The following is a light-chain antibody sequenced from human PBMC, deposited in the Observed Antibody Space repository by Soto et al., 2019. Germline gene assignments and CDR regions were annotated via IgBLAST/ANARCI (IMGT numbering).Light chain of an antibody. V-gene: IGKV1-5*03. CDR1: QTISSW. CDR3: QHYNSYSEA. Sequence: DVQMPQTPSTLSGSVGDRVTITCRASQTISSWLAWYQQKPGKAPKLPIYKASTLKSGVPSRFSGSGSGTEFTLTISSLQPDDFATYYCQHYNSYSEAFGQGTKVDIK. CDR2: KAS. J-gene: IGKJ1*01.